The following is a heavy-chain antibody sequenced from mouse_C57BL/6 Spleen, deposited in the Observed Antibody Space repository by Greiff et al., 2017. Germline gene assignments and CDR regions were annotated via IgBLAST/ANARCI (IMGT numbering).Heavy chain of an antibody. Sequence: QVQLQQPGAELVKPGASVKVSCKASGYTFTSYWMHWVKKRHGQDLEWIGRIHPSDSDTNYNQKFQGKPTLTVHKSSSTAYMQLCSLSSADSAVYSCAIFPSIYDGYPWFAYGGQGTLVTVSA. CDR1: GYTFTSYW. J-gene: IGHJ3*01. V-gene: IGHV1-74*01. CDR2: IHPSDSDT. D-gene: IGHD2-3*01. CDR3: AIFPSIYDGYPWFAY.